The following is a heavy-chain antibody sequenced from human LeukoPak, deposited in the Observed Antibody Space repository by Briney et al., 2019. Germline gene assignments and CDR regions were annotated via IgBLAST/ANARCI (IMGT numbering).Heavy chain of an antibody. D-gene: IGHD3-10*01. J-gene: IGHJ4*02. Sequence: GGSLRLSCAASGFTFISYWMHWVRQAPGKGLVWVSRISNDGSRTNYADSVKGRFTISRDNAKNTLFLQMNSLRAEDTAVYYCAGGFGFDYWGQGTLVSVSS. V-gene: IGHV3-74*01. CDR1: GFTFISYW. CDR3: AGGFGFDY. CDR2: ISNDGSRT.